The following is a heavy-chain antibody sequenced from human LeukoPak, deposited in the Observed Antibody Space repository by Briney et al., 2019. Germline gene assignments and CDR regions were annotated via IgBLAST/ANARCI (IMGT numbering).Heavy chain of an antibody. D-gene: IGHD2-2*01. J-gene: IGHJ4*02. CDR2: ISHSGCT. V-gene: IGHV4-34*01. Sequence: SGTLSLTCDLYSGSFSVDYWNWIRQPPRKGLEWIGEISHSGCTNYNPSLKSRVTISIDTSKDQFALKLTSVTAADTAVYYCAYSLVPAAIDYWGQGTLVTVSS. CDR1: SGSFSVDY. CDR3: AYSLVPAAIDY.